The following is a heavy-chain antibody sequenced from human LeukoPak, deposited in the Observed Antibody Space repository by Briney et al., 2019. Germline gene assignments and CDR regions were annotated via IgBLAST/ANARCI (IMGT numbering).Heavy chain of an antibody. V-gene: IGHV3-21*01. CDR3: ARTPPPPRFSSRWYEDY. CDR1: GFTFSSYS. CDR2: ISSSSSYI. D-gene: IGHD6-13*01. J-gene: IGHJ4*02. Sequence: PGGSLRLSCAASGFTFSSYSMNWVRQAPGKGLEWVSSISSSSSYIYYADSVKGRFTISRDNAKNSLYLQMNSLRAEDTAVYYCARTPPPPRFSSRWYEDYWGQGTLVTVSS.